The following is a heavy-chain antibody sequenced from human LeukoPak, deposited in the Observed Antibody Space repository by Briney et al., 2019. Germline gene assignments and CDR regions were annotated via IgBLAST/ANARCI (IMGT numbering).Heavy chain of an antibody. CDR3: ARDYYGSGSSIFEVGYFDH. J-gene: IGHJ4*02. D-gene: IGHD3-10*01. CDR1: GGSISSSSYY. CDR2: IYYSGST. V-gene: IGHV4-39*07. Sequence: SETLSLTCTVSGGSISSSSYYWGWIRQPPGKGLEWIGSIYYSGSTYYNPSLKSRVTISVDTSKNQFSLKLSSVTAADTAVYYCARDYYGSGSSIFEVGYFDHWGQGTLVTVSS.